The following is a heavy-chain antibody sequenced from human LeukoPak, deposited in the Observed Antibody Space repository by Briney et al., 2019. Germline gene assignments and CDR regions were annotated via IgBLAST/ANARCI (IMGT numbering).Heavy chain of an antibody. J-gene: IGHJ4*02. Sequence: GGSLRLSCVASGFTFINYATSWVRQAPGEGLEWVSSISGSGGSTYYGDSVKGRFTITRDNSKNTLYLQMNSLRAEDTAVYYCARIASITMIVVGGYFDYWGQGTLVTVSS. CDR2: ISGSGGST. CDR3: ARIASITMIVVGGYFDY. D-gene: IGHD3-22*01. V-gene: IGHV3-23*01. CDR1: GFTFINYA.